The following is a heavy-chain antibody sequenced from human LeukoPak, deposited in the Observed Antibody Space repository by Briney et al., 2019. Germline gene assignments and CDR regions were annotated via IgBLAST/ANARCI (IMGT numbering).Heavy chain of an antibody. CDR3: ARPDYGDFPFDY. Sequence: GESLKISCKGSGYSFTTYWIAWVRQMPGKGLEWMGIIYPGDSDTTYSPSFQGQVTISADRSISTAYLQWSSLKASDTAMYYCARPDYGDFPFDYWGQGTLVTVSS. J-gene: IGHJ4*02. CDR1: GYSFTTYW. D-gene: IGHD4-17*01. CDR2: IYPGDSDT. V-gene: IGHV5-51*01.